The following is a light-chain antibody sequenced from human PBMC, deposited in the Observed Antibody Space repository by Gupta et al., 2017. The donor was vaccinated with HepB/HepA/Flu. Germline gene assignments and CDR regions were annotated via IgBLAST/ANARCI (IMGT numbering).Light chain of an antibody. V-gene: IGKV3-15*01. CDR3: QQYNNYPSI. CDR1: QSVSSN. J-gene: IGKJ2*02. Sequence: EIVMTQSPATLSVSPGERSTLSCRASQSVSSNLAWYQQKPGQAPRLLIYGASTWPTGLPARFSGSGSGTEFTLTISSLQSEDFAVYYCQQYNNYPSIFGQGTKMEIK. CDR2: GAS.